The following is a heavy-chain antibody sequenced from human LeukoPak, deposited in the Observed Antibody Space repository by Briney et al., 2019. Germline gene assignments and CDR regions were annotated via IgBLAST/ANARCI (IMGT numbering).Heavy chain of an antibody. V-gene: IGHV4-59*08. CDR1: GGSISSYY. J-gene: IGHJ5*02. D-gene: IGHD5-18*01. Sequence: SETLSLTCTVSGGSISSYYWSWIRQPPGKGLEWIGYIYYSGSTNYNPSLKSRVTISVDTSKNQFSLKLSSVTPADTAVYYCARRIQHGVINWFDPWGQGTLVTVSS. CDR3: ARRIQHGVINWFDP. CDR2: IYYSGST.